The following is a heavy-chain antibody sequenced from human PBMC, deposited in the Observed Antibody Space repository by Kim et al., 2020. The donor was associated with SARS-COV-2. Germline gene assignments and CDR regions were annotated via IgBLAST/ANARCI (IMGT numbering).Heavy chain of an antibody. D-gene: IGHD3-22*01. CDR3: AREGDSSGYWGY. J-gene: IGHJ4*02. Sequence: NYNPSLRSRVTISVDTSKSQFSLKLSSVTAADTAVYYCAREGDSSGYWGYWGQGTLVTVSS. V-gene: IGHV4-59*01.